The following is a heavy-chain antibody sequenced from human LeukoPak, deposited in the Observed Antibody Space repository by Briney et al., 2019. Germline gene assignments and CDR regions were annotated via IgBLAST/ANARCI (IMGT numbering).Heavy chain of an antibody. CDR3: ARAGIAAAGKLD. D-gene: IGHD6-13*01. J-gene: IGHJ4*02. CDR2: ISSSGSGDNT. V-gene: IGHV3-21*01. Sequence: GGSLRLSCAASGFTLNNAWMSWVRQAPGKGLEWVSGISSSGSGDNTYYADSVKGRFTISRDNAKNSLYLQMNSLRAEDTAVYYCARAGIAAAGKLDWGQGTLVTVSS. CDR1: GFTLNNAW.